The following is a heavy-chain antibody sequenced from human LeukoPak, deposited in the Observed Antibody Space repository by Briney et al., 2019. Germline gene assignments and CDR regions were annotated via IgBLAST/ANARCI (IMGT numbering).Heavy chain of an antibody. Sequence: SVTVSWKASGGTFIGYTITWVRQVPGQGLEWMGMIIPGIGKVNYAQKFQGRVTISAHKSANTVYMELSSLRSEDTAMYYCARERYYDSSGYHPSYYFDSWGQGTLVTVSS. CDR3: ARERYYDSSGYHPSYYFDS. J-gene: IGHJ4*02. CDR2: IIPGIGKV. CDR1: GGTFIGYT. V-gene: IGHV1-69*08. D-gene: IGHD3-22*01.